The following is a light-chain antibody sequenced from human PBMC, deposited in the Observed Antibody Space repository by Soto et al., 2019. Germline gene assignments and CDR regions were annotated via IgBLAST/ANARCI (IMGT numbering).Light chain of an antibody. CDR3: QQYGSSEIT. J-gene: IGKJ5*01. CDR2: KAS. CDR1: QSISSW. V-gene: IGKV1-5*03. Sequence: DIQMTQSPSTLSASVGDRVTITCRASQSISSWLAWYQQKPGKAPKLLIYKASSLESGVPSRFSGSGSGSDFTLTISRLEPEDFAVYYCQQYGSSEITFGQGARLEIK.